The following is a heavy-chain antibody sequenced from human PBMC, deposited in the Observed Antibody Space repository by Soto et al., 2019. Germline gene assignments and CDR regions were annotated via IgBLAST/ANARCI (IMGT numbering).Heavy chain of an antibody. D-gene: IGHD3-9*01. CDR1: GFSLTTGKMG. J-gene: IGHJ6*02. V-gene: IGHV2-26*01. Sequence: SGPTLVNPTETLTLTCTVSGFSLTTGKMGVSLIRQPPGKALEWLAHIFSDNERSYSTSLQGRLTISKDTSGSQVVLSMTNVDPVDTATYYCARMKVDSYQFYYAMDVWGQGTTVTVYS. CDR3: ARMKVDSYQFYYAMDV. CDR2: IFSDNER.